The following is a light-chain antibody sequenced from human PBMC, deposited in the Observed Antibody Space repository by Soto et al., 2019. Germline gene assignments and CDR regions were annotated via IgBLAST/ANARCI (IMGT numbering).Light chain of an antibody. CDR1: SSNIGAGYD. CDR2: GNS. J-gene: IGLJ2*01. CDR3: QSYDSSLSXNVV. Sequence: XSVLTQPPSVSGAPGQRVXISCTGSSSNIGAGYDVHWYQQLPGTAPKLLIYGNSNRPSGVPDRFSGSKSGTSASLAITGLQAEDEADYYCQSYDSSLSXNVVFGGGTKLTVL. V-gene: IGLV1-40*01.